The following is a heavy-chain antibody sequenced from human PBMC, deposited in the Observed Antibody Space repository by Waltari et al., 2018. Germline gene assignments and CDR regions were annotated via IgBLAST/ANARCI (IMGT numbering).Heavy chain of an antibody. J-gene: IGHJ4*02. CDR3: VKQRVRASPIFDY. CDR2: ISVGGGTT. Sequence: EVQLVESGGGLVQPGGSLKLSCATSGFTFSSSAMTWVRQAPGMWLEWVSDISVGGGTTYYADSVKGRFTISRDNSKNILYLQMNSLRAEDTAFYYCVKQRVRASPIFDYWGLGTLVTVSS. D-gene: IGHD6-25*01. V-gene: IGHV3-23*04. CDR1: GFTFSSSA.